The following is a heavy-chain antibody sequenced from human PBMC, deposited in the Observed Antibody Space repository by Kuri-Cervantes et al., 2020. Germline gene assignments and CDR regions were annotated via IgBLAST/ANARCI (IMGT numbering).Heavy chain of an antibody. CDR3: ARAVAVAGMGPQFDY. CDR1: GFNFGDFW. J-gene: IGHJ4*02. V-gene: IGHV3-7*01. Sequence: GGSLRLSCSASGFNFGDFWMSWVRQAPGKGLEWVANIKQDGSEKYYVDSVKGRFTISRDNAKNSLYLQMNSLRAEDTAVYYCARAVAVAGMGPQFDYWGQGTLVTVSS. CDR2: IKQDGSEK. D-gene: IGHD6-19*01.